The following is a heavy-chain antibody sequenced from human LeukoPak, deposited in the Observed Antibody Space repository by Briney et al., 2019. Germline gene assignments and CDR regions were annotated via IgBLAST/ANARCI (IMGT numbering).Heavy chain of an antibody. CDR2: ISNSSSFI. V-gene: IGHV3-21*01. J-gene: IGHJ4*02. Sequence: GGSLRLSCAASGFTFSNYAMSWVRQAPGKGLEFVSSISNSSSFIYYADSVKGRFTISRDNAKKSLSLQMNNLRAYDTAVYYCARGYSSSWYLDWGQGTLVTVSS. CDR3: ARGYSSSWYLD. D-gene: IGHD6-13*01. CDR1: GFTFSNYA.